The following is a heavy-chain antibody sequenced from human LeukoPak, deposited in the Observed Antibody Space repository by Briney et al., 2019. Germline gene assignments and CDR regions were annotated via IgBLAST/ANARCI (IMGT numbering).Heavy chain of an antibody. D-gene: IGHD3-3*01. CDR3: ARAANYDFWSGYYYYYMDV. J-gene: IGHJ6*03. Sequence: EASVKVSCKASGYTFTSYDINWVRQATGQGLEWMGWMNPNSGNTGYAQKFQGRVTITRNTSISTAHMELSSLRSEDTAVYYCARAANYDFWSGYYYYYMDVWGKGTTVTVSS. V-gene: IGHV1-8*03. CDR2: MNPNSGNT. CDR1: GYTFTSYD.